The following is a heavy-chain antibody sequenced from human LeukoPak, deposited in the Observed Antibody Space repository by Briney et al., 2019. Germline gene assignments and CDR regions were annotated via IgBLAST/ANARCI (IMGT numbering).Heavy chain of an antibody. CDR1: GFTFSDYS. D-gene: IGHD6-19*01. V-gene: IGHV3-48*02. CDR2: ISGSSSII. J-gene: IGHJ4*02. Sequence: GGSLRLSCAASGFTFSDYSMNWVRQTPGKGVEWGSYISGSSSIIYYAASVKGRFTISRDNAKNSVYLQMNSLRDEDTAVYYCARDPITVHHYFDYWGQGILVTVYS. CDR3: ARDPITVHHYFDY.